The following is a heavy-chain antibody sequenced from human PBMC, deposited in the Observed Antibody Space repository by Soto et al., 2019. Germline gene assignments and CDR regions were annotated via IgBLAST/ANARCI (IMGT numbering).Heavy chain of an antibody. J-gene: IGHJ4*02. CDR2: INPSGGST. V-gene: IGHV1-46*01. CDR1: GYTFTRHY. D-gene: IGHD1-26*01. CDR3: ARDESGSYGCSGY. Sequence: ASVKVSCKASGYTFTRHYMHWVRQAPGQGLEWMGIINPSGGSTSYAQNFQGRVTMTRDTSTSTVYMELSSLRSEDTAVYYCARDESGSYGCSGYWGQGTLVTVSS.